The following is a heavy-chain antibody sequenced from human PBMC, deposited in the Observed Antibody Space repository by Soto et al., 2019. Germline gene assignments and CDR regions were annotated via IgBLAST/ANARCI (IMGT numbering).Heavy chain of an antibody. D-gene: IGHD2-21*02. V-gene: IGHV1-18*01. Sequence: VASVKVSCKASGYTFTSYGISWVRQAPGQGLEWMGWISAYNGNTNYAQKLQGRVTMTTDTSTSTAYMELRSLRSDDTAVYYCARVGGIAYCGGDCYSAYAFDIWGQGTMVTVSS. J-gene: IGHJ3*02. CDR2: ISAYNGNT. CDR1: GYTFTSYG. CDR3: ARVGGIAYCGGDCYSAYAFDI.